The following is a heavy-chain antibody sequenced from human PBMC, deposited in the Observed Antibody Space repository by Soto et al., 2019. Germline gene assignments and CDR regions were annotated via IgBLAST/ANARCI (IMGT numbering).Heavy chain of an antibody. V-gene: IGHV4-4*02. Sequence: QVQLQESGPGLVKPSGTLSLTCAVSGGSISSSNWWGWVRQPPGQGLEWIGEIFHSGSTNYNPSHKCRVTITVNKSKNHCSLKLSSVTGAETAVYSCENLVVVPAAMMGGFDPWGQGTLVTVSS. D-gene: IGHD2-2*01. J-gene: IGHJ5*02. CDR2: IFHSGST. CDR3: ENLVVVPAAMMGGFDP. CDR1: GGSISSSNW.